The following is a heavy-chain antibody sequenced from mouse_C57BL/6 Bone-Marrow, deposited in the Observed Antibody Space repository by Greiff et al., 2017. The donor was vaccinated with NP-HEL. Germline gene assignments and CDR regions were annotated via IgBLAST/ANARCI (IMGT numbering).Heavy chain of an antibody. CDR3: ARRKAGDYAMDY. CDR2: ISNLAYSI. D-gene: IGHD3-2*02. V-gene: IGHV5-15*01. Sequence: EVHLVESGGGLVQPGGSLKLSCAASGFTFSDYGMAWVRQAPRKGPEWVAFISNLAYSIYYADTVTGRFTISRENAKNTLYLEMSSLRSEDTAMYYCARRKAGDYAMDYWGKEPQSPSPQ. J-gene: IGHJ4*01. CDR1: GFTFSDYG.